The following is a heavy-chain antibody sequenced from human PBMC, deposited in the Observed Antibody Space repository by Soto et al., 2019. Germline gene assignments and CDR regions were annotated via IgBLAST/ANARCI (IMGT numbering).Heavy chain of an antibody. J-gene: IGHJ6*03. Sequence: GGSLRIACAASGFTLSGYAMDWVGQAPGKGLEYVSGISSNGVGTYYANSVQGRFTISRDNSKNTVYLQMGSLRPEDMAVYYCARRARPDFYYMDVWGKGTTVTVSS. CDR1: GFTLSGYA. CDR2: ISSNGVGT. CDR3: ARRARPDFYYMDV. V-gene: IGHV3-64*01. D-gene: IGHD6-6*01.